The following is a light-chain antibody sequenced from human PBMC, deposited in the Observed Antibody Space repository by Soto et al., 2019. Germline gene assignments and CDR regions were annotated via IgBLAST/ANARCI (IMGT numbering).Light chain of an antibody. J-gene: IGKJ1*01. CDR1: QSISGF. CDR2: AAS. CDR3: KQTYTTPWT. V-gene: IGKV1-39*01. Sequence: DLQITQSLSSLSACVGDRVNITCWESQSISGFLNWYQQKAGKAPKNLIYAASSLRTGVPSTFSGSGSGTDFTLTISSLQPEDFGTYSCKQTYTTPWTFGKGTKVDIK.